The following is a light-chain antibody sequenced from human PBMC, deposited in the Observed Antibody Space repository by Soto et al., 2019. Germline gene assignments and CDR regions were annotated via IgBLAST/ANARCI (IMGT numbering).Light chain of an antibody. CDR1: SSDVGGYNY. J-gene: IGLJ2*01. V-gene: IGLV2-14*01. Sequence: QSALTQPASVSGSPGQSITISCTGTSSDVGGYNYVSWYQQHPGKAPKLLIYDVSTRPSGASNRFSGSKSGNTASLTISGLKAEDEADYYCSSYTSSSPYVVFGGGTKLTVL. CDR3: SSYTSSSPYVV. CDR2: DVS.